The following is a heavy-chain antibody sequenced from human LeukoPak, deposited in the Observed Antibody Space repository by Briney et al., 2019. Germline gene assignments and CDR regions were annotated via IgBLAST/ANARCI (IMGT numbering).Heavy chain of an antibody. CDR3: AKSSPPDY. Sequence: PSETLSLTCTVSGVSISYYYWSWIRQPPGKGLEWIGYIHYSGSTNYNPSLKSRVTILVDTSKNQFSLKLSSVTAADTAVYYCAKSSPPDYWGQGTLVTVSS. J-gene: IGHJ4*02. CDR1: GVSISYYY. CDR2: IHYSGST. V-gene: IGHV4-59*01.